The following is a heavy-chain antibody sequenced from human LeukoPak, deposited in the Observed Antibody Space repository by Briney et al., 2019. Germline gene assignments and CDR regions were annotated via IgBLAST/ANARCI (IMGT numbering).Heavy chain of an antibody. J-gene: IGHJ1*01. V-gene: IGHV3-23*01. CDR3: AKDVGAALPAEYFQH. CDR1: GFTFSSYA. CDR2: ISGSGSGGST. D-gene: IGHD3-16*01. Sequence: GGSLRLSCAASGFTFSSYAMSWVRQAPGKGLEWVSAISGSGSGGSTYYADSVKGRFTISRDNAKNSLYLQMNSLRAEDTALYYCAKDVGAALPAEYFQHWGQGTLVTVSS.